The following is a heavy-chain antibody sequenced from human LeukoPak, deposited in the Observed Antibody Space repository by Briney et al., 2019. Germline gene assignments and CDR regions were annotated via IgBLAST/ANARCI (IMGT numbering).Heavy chain of an antibody. CDR2: IYFSGGT. J-gene: IGHJ4*02. CDR3: ARQTGSGLFSLP. D-gene: IGHD3-10*01. V-gene: IGHV4-39*01. CDR1: GDSISSSNCY. Sequence: PSETLFLTCTVSGDSISSSNCYWGWIRQPPGKGLEWIGSIYFSGGTYYNASLKSRVTISVDTSKNQFSLKLSSVTAADTAVYYCARQTGSGLFSLPGGQGTLVTVSS.